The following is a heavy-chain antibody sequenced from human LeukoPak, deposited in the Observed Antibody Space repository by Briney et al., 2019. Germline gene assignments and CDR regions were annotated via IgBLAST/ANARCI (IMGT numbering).Heavy chain of an antibody. Sequence: PSETLSLTCAVYGGSLSGYYWTWIRQPPGKGLEWIGEINHGGGTNYNPSLKSRVTISVDTSNNQFSLKLSSVTAADTAVYFCARYGGGTYWYFNLWGRGTLVTVSS. J-gene: IGHJ2*01. CDR2: INHGGGT. V-gene: IGHV4-34*01. D-gene: IGHD2-15*01. CDR3: ARYGGGTYWYFNL. CDR1: GGSLSGYY.